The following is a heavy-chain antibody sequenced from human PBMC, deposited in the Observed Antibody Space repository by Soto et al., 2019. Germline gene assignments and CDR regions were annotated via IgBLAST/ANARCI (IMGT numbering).Heavy chain of an antibody. Sequence: QVQLVESGGGVVQPGRSLRLSCAASGFTFSSYGMHWVRQAPGKGLEWVAVISYDGSNKYYADSVKGRFTISRDNSKNTLYLQMNSLRAEDTAVYYCAKDRDLGGYDFWGQGTLVTVSS. D-gene: IGHD5-12*01. CDR3: AKDRDLGGYDF. V-gene: IGHV3-30*18. J-gene: IGHJ4*02. CDR2: ISYDGSNK. CDR1: GFTFSSYG.